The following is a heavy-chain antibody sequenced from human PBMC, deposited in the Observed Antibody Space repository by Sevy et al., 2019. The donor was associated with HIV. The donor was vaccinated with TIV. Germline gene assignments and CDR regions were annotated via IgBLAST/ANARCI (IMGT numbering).Heavy chain of an antibody. D-gene: IGHD2-15*01. CDR3: AKIYCSGGSCY. V-gene: IGHV3-23*01. Sequence: GGSLRLSCAASGFTFSSYAVSWVRQAPGKGLEWVSAISGSGGSTYYADSVKGRFTISRDNSKNTLYLQMNSLRAEDTAVYYCAKIYCSGGSCYWGQGTLVTVSS. J-gene: IGHJ4*02. CDR2: ISGSGGST. CDR1: GFTFSSYA.